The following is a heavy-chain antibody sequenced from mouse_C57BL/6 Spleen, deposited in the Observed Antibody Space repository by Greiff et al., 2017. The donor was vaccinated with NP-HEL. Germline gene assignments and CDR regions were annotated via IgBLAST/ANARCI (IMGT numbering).Heavy chain of an antibody. D-gene: IGHD1-1*01. J-gene: IGHJ2*01. CDR1: GYSITSGYY. CDR3: ARGGTTVVATRFDY. CDR2: LSYDGSN. Sequence: VQLKESGPGLVKPSQSLSLTCSVTGYSITSGYYWNWNRQFPGNKLEWMGYLSYDGSNNYNPSLKKRITITRDTSKNQFFLKLNSVTTEDTAAYYCARGGTTVVATRFDYWGQGTTLTVSS. V-gene: IGHV3-6*01.